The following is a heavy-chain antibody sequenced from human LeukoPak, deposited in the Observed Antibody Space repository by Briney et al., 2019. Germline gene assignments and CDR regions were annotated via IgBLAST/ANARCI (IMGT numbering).Heavy chain of an antibody. V-gene: IGHV3-30*03. J-gene: IGHJ4*02. D-gene: IGHD6-19*01. CDR1: GFAFSSYV. Sequence: GGSLRLSCVASGFAFSSYVMHWVRQAPGKGLEWVAVISSDGSNKYYADSVKGRFTISRDNSKNTLYLQMNSLRAEDTAVYYCARAYSRTWLVDYWGQGTLVTVST. CDR2: ISSDGSNK. CDR3: ARAYSRTWLVDY.